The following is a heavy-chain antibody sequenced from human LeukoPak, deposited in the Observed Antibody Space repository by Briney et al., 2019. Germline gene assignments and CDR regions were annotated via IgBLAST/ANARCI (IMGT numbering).Heavy chain of an antibody. CDR2: IRSGGINK. D-gene: IGHD2-15*01. J-gene: IGHJ4*02. CDR3: AKDLRSDGTYYDY. V-gene: IGHV3-30*02. CDR1: GFTFSNYG. Sequence: GGSLRLSCEASGFTFSNYGMHWVRQAPGKGLEWVAFIRSGGINKYYADSVKGRFTISRGNSQNTLFLQMNSLRAEDTALYYCAKDLRSDGTYYDYWGQGTLVTVSP.